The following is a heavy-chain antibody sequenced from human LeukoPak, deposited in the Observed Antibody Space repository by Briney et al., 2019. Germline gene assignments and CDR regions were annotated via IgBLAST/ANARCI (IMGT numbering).Heavy chain of an antibody. V-gene: IGHV4-59*08. CDR2: IYYSGST. CDR3: ARQAALRYFDWSDPYYFDY. D-gene: IGHD3-9*01. J-gene: IGHJ4*02. Sequence: SETLSLTCTVSGGSISSYYWSWIRQPPGKGLEWIGCIYYSGSTNYNPSLKSRVTISVDTSKNQFSLKLSSVTAADTAVYYCARQAALRYFDWSDPYYFDYWGQGTLVTVSS. CDR1: GGSISSYY.